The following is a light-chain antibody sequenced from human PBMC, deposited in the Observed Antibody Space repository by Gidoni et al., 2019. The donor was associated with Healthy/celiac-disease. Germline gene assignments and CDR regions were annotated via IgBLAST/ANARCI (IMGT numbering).Light chain of an antibody. Sequence: VLPQSPGTLSLSPGERATLSCRASQSVSSSYLAWYQQKPGQAPRLLIYGASSRATGIPDRFSGSGSGTDFTLTISRLEPEDFAVYYCQKYGSSPPLTFGGGTKVEIK. CDR1: QSVSSSY. V-gene: IGKV3-20*01. CDR3: QKYGSSPPLT. J-gene: IGKJ4*01. CDR2: GAS.